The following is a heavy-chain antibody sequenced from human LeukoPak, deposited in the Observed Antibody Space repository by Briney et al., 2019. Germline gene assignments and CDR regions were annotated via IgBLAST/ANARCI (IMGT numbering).Heavy chain of an antibody. J-gene: IGHJ4*02. V-gene: IGHV3-74*01. CDR2: IKTDGSIT. CDR1: GFSFSVYW. D-gene: IGHD3-22*01. Sequence: GGSLRLSCAASGFSFSVYWMHWVRQAPGKGPVWVSRIKTDGSITDYADSVKGRFTISIDNAKNSLYLQMNSLRAEDTAVYYCATAQGSGYYFDYWGQGTLVTVSS. CDR3: ATAQGSGYYFDY.